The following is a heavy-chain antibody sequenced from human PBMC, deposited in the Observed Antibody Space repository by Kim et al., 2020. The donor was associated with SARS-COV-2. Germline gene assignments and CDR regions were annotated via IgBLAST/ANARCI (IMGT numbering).Heavy chain of an antibody. CDR3: ASDWGGSGWYNWFDP. CDR1: GFSLSTFG. D-gene: IGHD6-19*01. V-gene: IGHV3-33*05. J-gene: IGHJ5*02. Sequence: GGSLRLSCAASGFSLSTFGIHWVRQAPGKGLEWVAMISHAGDAEYYLDSVKGRFTISRDTSKNTLYLQMNSLRTEDTALYYCASDWGGSGWYNWFDPWGQGPGVTVSS. CDR2: ISHAGDAE.